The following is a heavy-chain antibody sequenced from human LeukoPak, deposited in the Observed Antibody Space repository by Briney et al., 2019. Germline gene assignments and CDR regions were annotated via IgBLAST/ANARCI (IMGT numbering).Heavy chain of an antibody. CDR1: GGSISSYY. Sequence: PSETLSLTCTVSGGSISSYYWSWIRQPPGKGLEWIGYIYYSGSTNYNPSLKSRVTISVDTSKNQFSLKLSSVTAADTAVYYCARSGTTGNWVDPWGQGTLVTVSS. J-gene: IGHJ5*02. V-gene: IGHV4-59*01. CDR3: ARSGTTGNWVDP. D-gene: IGHD4-17*01. CDR2: IYYSGST.